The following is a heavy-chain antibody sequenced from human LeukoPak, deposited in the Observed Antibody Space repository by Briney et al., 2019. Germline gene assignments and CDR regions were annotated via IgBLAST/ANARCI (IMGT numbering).Heavy chain of an antibody. J-gene: IGHJ4*02. CDR2: ISSNGGST. Sequence: PGGSLRLSCSASGFTFSSYAMLWVRQAPGKGLEYVSAISSNGGSTYYANSVKGRFTISRDNSKNSLYLQMNSLRAEDTAVYYCARDAYSSGWHDYWGQGTLVTVSS. CDR3: ARDAYSSGWHDY. D-gene: IGHD6-19*01. CDR1: GFTFSSYA. V-gene: IGHV3-64*04.